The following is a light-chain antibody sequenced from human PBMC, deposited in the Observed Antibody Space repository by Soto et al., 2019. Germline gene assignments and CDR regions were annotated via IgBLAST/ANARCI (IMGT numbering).Light chain of an antibody. Sequence: IPLTQSPSSLSAYVGDRVTITCRASQGINKFLAWYQQRPGKAPQLLVYGASTLQSGGPSRFSGSGSGTDFTLTISSRQPDDFANYYRHQLTNFRFTFGQGTKLDIK. V-gene: IGKV1-9*01. CDR1: QGINKF. CDR3: HQLTNFRFT. CDR2: GAS. J-gene: IGKJ2*01.